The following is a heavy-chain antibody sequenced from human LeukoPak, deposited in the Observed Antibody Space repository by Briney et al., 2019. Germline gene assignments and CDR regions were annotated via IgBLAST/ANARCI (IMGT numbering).Heavy chain of an antibody. D-gene: IGHD2-15*01. CDR1: GGPISSYY. Sequence: SETLSLTCTVSGGPISSYYWSWIRQPPGKGLEWIGYIYYSGSTNYNPSLKSRVTISVDTSKNQFSLKLSSVTAADTAVYYCARDVGPFDYWGQGTLVTVSS. CDR2: IYYSGST. CDR3: ARDVGPFDY. J-gene: IGHJ4*02. V-gene: IGHV4-59*01.